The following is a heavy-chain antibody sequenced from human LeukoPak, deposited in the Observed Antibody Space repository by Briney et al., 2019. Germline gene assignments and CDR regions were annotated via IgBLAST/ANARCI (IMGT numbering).Heavy chain of an antibody. CDR1: GYTFTSYY. D-gene: IGHD1-7*01. CDR2: IKPSGGPT. CDR3: AREEDGGTFDY. Sequence: ASVKVSCKASGYTFTSYYMHWVRQAPGQGLEWMGIIKPSGGPTSYAQKFQGRVTMTRDTSTSTVFMELSSLRSEDTALYYCAREEDGGTFDYGGQGTLVTVSS. V-gene: IGHV1-46*01. J-gene: IGHJ4*02.